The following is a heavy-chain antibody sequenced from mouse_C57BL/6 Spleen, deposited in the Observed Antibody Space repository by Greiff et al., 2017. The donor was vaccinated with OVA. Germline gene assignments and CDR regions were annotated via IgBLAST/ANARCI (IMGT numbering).Heavy chain of an antibody. CDR2: IYPGDGDT. D-gene: IGHD1-1*01. CDR1: GYAFSSSW. Sequence: QVQLKQSGPELVKPGASVKISCKASGYAFSSSWMNWVKQRPGKGLEWIGRIYPGDGDTNYNGKFKGKATLTADKSSSTAYMQLSSLTSEDSAVYVCARWDYGSEDAMDYWGQGTSVTVSS. CDR3: ARWDYGSEDAMDY. V-gene: IGHV1-82*01. J-gene: IGHJ4*01.